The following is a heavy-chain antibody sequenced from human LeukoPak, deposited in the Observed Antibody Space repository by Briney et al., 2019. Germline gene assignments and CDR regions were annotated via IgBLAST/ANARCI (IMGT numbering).Heavy chain of an antibody. CDR3: ARQGGYSSSPDF. Sequence: PSETLSLTCTVSGYSINSGYYWSWIRQPPGKRLEWIGSIYYSGSTYSNPTLKSRLTISVDTSKNQISLNLTSVTAADAAVYYCARQGGYSSSPDFWGQGTLVTVSS. J-gene: IGHJ4*02. CDR2: IYYSGST. V-gene: IGHV4-38-2*02. D-gene: IGHD6-13*01. CDR1: GYSINSGYY.